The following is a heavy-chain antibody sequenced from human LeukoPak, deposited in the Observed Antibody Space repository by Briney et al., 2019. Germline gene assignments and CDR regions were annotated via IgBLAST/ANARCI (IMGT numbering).Heavy chain of an antibody. CDR3: ARYSGTLAY. CDR1: GGSISSSSYY. J-gene: IGHJ4*02. D-gene: IGHD6-13*01. CDR2: IYYSGST. Sequence: SETLSLTCTVSGGSISSSSYYWGWIRQPAGKGLEWIGRIYYSGSTNYNPSLKSRVTISVDTSKNQFSLKLSSVTAADTAVYYCARYSGTLAYWGQGTLVTVSS. V-gene: IGHV4-61*10.